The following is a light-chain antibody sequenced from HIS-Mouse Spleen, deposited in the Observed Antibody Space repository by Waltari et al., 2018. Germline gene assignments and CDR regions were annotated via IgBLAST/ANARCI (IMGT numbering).Light chain of an antibody. CDR3: SSYTSSSFNVV. J-gene: IGLJ2*01. V-gene: IGLV2-14*03. CDR2: DVS. CDR1: SSDVGGYNY. Sequence: QSALTQPASVSGSPGQSITISCTGTSSDVGGYNYGSWYQQHPGKAPKLMIYDVSNRPSGVSTRFSGSKSGNMASLTISGLQAEDEADYYCSSYTSSSFNVVFGGGTKLTVL.